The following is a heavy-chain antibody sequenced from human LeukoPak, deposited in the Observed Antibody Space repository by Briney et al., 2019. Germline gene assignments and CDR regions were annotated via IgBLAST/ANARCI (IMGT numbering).Heavy chain of an antibody. Sequence: PGGSLRLSCAASGFTFSSSGMHWVRQAPGKGLEWVALIWYDGSNKYYADSVKGRFTISRDNSKNTLYLQMNSLRAEDTAIYCCARDPGGSGYSFDSWGQGTLVTVSS. V-gene: IGHV3-33*01. CDR3: ARDPGGSGYSFDS. D-gene: IGHD6-19*01. CDR2: IWYDGSNK. J-gene: IGHJ4*02. CDR1: GFTFSSSG.